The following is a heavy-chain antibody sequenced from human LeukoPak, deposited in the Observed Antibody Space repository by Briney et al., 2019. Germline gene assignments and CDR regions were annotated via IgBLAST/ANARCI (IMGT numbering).Heavy chain of an antibody. CDR1: GFSFDDYG. D-gene: IGHD6-19*01. J-gene: IGHJ4*02. V-gene: IGHV3-20*04. CDR2: INWDGGAT. CDR3: ARDLSSSWSMLSY. Sequence: GGSLRLSCADSGFSFDDYGTSWVRQAPGKGLEWVSGINWDGGATHYADSVKGRFTISRDNDKNSLYLQMNSLTTDDTAVYYCARDLSSSWSMLSYWDQVTLVTISS.